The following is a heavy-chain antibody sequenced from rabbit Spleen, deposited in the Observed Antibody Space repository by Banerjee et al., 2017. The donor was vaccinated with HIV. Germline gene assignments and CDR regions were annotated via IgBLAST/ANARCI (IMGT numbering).Heavy chain of an antibody. Sequence: QEQLVESGGGLVQPEGSLTLTCKASGFDFGSKAMGWVRQAPGKGLEWIACINTATGKGVYATWAKGRFPISRTSSTTVTLQMTSLTAADTATYFCARDLVAVIGWNFNLWGPGTLVTVS. J-gene: IGHJ4*01. CDR2: INTATGKG. V-gene: IGHV1S47*01. CDR3: ARDLVAVIGWNFNL. CDR1: GFDFGSKA. D-gene: IGHD5-1*01.